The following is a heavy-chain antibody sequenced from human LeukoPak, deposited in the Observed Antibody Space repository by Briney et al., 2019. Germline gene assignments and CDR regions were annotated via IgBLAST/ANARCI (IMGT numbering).Heavy chain of an antibody. CDR2: ISGSGGST. V-gene: IGHV3-23*01. CDR3: AKDGVVGARRNYMDV. J-gene: IGHJ6*03. Sequence: GGSLRLSCVASGFTFSSYWMTWVRQAPGKGLEWVSAISGSGGSTYYADSVKGRFTISRDNSKNTLYLQMNSLRAEDTAVYYCAKDGVVGARRNYMDVWGTGTTVTVSS. D-gene: IGHD1-26*01. CDR1: GFTFSSYW.